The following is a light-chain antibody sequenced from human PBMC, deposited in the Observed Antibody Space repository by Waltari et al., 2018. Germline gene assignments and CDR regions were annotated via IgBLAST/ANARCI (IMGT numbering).Light chain of an antibody. J-gene: IGKJ1*01. CDR2: GAS. V-gene: IGKV3-20*01. Sequence: IVLTQSPGTLSLSPGERATLSCRASQSVGGTLAWYQQNPCQAPRLLMYGASIRAPGTPDRFSGTGSGTDFSLTISRLEPEDFAVYYCQHYVRLPATFGQGTKVEIK. CDR3: QHYVRLPAT. CDR1: QSVGGT.